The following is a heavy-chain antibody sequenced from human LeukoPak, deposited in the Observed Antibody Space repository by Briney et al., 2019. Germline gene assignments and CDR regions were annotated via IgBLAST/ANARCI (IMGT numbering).Heavy chain of an antibody. V-gene: IGHV3-21*01. CDR1: GFTFSSYS. CDR2: ISSSSSYI. D-gene: IGHD3-22*01. Sequence: GGSLRLSCAASGFTFSSYSMNWVRQAPGKGLEWVSSISSSSSYIYYADSVKGRFTISRDNAKNSLYLQMNSLRAEDTAVYYCARAPLDDSSGYYLFDYWGQGTLVTVSS. J-gene: IGHJ4*02. CDR3: ARAPLDDSSGYYLFDY.